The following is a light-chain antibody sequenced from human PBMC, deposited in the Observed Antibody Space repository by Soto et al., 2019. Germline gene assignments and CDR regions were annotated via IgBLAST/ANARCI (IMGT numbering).Light chain of an antibody. V-gene: IGKV1-33*01. CDR1: QDISNY. J-gene: IGKJ5*01. Sequence: DIQMTQSPSSLSASVGDRVTITCQASQDISNYLNWYQQKPGKAPKLLIYDASNLETGVPSRFSGSGSETDFTFTISRWEPEQMAPFYCQQYYNLPITFGQGTRLE. CDR2: DAS. CDR3: QQYYNLPIT.